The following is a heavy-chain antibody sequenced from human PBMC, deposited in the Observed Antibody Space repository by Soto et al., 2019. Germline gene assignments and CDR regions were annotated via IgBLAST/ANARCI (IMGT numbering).Heavy chain of an antibody. Sequence: QVQLVQSGAEVKKPGASVKLSCKASGYTFNRYGISWVRQAPGQGLEWMGWISGYNEKTKYAQNFQGRATMTTDKTTTAAYMELRSLKSDDTAVYFCAREGYCSSGSCALYAHDYFGMDVWGQGTTVTVSS. CDR3: AREGYCSSGSCALYAHDYFGMDV. J-gene: IGHJ6*02. CDR2: ISGYNEKT. CDR1: GYTFNRYG. V-gene: IGHV1-18*01. D-gene: IGHD2-15*01.